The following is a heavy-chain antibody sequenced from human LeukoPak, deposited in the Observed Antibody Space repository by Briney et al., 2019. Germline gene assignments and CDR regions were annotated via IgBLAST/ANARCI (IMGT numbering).Heavy chain of an antibody. CDR1: GGSFSGYY. Sequence: SETLSLTCAVYGGSFSGYYWSWIRQPPGKGLEWIGEINHSGSTNYNPSLKSRVTISVDTSKNQFSLKLSSVTAADTAVYYCARDLYSSRTNDAFVIRNQGTMVTVSS. CDR3: ARDLYSSRTNDAFVI. CDR2: INHSGST. J-gene: IGHJ3*02. D-gene: IGHD6-13*01. V-gene: IGHV4-34*01.